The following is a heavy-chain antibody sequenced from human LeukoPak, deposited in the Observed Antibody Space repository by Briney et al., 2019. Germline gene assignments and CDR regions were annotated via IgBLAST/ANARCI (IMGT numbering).Heavy chain of an antibody. Sequence: ASVKVSCKAPGYTFTSYGISWVRQAPGQGLEWMGWISAYNGNTNYVQKLQGRVTMTTDTSTSTAYMELRSLRSDDTAVYYCARMELPSYYYDSSGFGPWGQGTLVTVSS. J-gene: IGHJ5*02. CDR1: GYTFTSYG. D-gene: IGHD3-22*01. V-gene: IGHV1-18*01. CDR2: ISAYNGNT. CDR3: ARMELPSYYYDSSGFGP.